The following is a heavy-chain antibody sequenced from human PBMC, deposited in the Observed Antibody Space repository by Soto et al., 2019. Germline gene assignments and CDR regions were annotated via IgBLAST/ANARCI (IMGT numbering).Heavy chain of an antibody. CDR1: GFSLSTSGMR. CDR3: ARIEPIRSALDY. V-gene: IGHV2-70*04. J-gene: IGHJ4*02. D-gene: IGHD5-12*01. Sequence: YCPTPVKATQTVGLACSFWGFSLSTSGMRVSWIRQPPGKALEWLARIDWDDAKFYSASLKTRLTISKDTSKNQVVLTMTNMDTVDTTTYYCARIEPIRSALDYWGQGTLVTVSS. CDR2: IDWDDAK.